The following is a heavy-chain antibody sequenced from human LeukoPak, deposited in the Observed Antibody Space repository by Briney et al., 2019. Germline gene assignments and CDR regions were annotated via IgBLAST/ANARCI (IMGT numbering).Heavy chain of an antibody. J-gene: IGHJ5*02. Sequence: GGSLRLSCAASGFTFSSYWMSWVRQAPGKGLEWVANIKQDGSEKYYVDSVKGRFTISRDNAKNSLDLQMNSLRVEDTAVYYCAKHYDFWSGYGSTWFDPWGQGTLVTVSS. CDR2: IKQDGSEK. V-gene: IGHV3-7*01. CDR1: GFTFSSYW. D-gene: IGHD3-3*01. CDR3: AKHYDFWSGYGSTWFDP.